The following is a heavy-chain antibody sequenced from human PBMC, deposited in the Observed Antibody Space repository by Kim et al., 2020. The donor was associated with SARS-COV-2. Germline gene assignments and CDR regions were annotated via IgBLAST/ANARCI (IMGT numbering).Heavy chain of an antibody. Sequence: ASVKVSCKASGYTFTSYGISWVRQAPGQGLEWMGWISAYNGNTNYAQKLQGRVTMTTDTSTSTAYMELRSLRSDDTAVYYCARACMGSTSCYSGFDYWGQGTLVTVSS. CDR1: GYTFTSYG. CDR2: ISAYNGNT. J-gene: IGHJ4*02. V-gene: IGHV1-18*01. CDR3: ARACMGSTSCYSGFDY. D-gene: IGHD2-2*01.